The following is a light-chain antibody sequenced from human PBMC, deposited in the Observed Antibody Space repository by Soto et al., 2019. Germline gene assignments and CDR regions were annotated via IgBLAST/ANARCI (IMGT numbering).Light chain of an antibody. CDR3: APLKTAHLV. J-gene: IGLJ2*01. CDR1: SSDVGAYNL. V-gene: IGLV2-14*01. Sequence: QPVLTQPASVSGSPGQSIPISCTGTSSDVGAYNLVSWYQHLPDKAPKLIISEVTNRPSGVSDRFSGSKSGNTASLTISGLQAEEEADYYCAPLKTAHLVFGRATKLT. CDR2: EVT.